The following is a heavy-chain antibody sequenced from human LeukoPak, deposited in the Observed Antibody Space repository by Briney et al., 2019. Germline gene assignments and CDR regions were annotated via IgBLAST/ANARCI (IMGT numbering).Heavy chain of an antibody. CDR3: AKLSFYFDF. CDR1: GLTFSSYA. CDR2: VSGNGAST. J-gene: IGHJ4*02. Sequence: GGSLRLSCAASGLTFSSYAMSWVRQGPGRGLEWVSAVSGNGASTYYADSVKGRLTISRDNSKNTLYLQMNSLRAEDTAVYYCAKLSFYFDFWGQGTLVTVSS. V-gene: IGHV3-23*01.